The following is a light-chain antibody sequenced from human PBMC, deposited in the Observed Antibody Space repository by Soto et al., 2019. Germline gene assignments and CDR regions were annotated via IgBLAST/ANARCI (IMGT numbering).Light chain of an antibody. CDR1: QSVSSN. CDR3: QKYNNWPQT. Sequence: EIVMTQSPATLSVSPGERATLSCRASQSVSSNLAWYQQKPGQAPRLLIYGASTRATGIPARFSGSGSGTEFTLTISSLQSEDFAVYYCQKYNNWPQTFGQGTKVEFK. V-gene: IGKV3-15*01. CDR2: GAS. J-gene: IGKJ1*01.